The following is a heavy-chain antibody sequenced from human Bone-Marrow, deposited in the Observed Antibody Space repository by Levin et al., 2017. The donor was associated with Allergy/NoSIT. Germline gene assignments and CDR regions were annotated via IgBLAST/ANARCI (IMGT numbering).Heavy chain of an antibody. J-gene: IGHJ5*02. Sequence: QRGESLKISCAASGLSLGNFAMDWVRQAPGKGLEWVSSISKNGDTYYADSVKGRFTMSRDNAKDTVFLQMDSLSGDDTAVYYCAREPLGVSMVVERAWFDPWGQGTQVTVSS. D-gene: IGHD2-2*01. CDR1: GLSLGNFA. CDR2: ISKNGDT. CDR3: AREPLGVSMVVERAWFDP. V-gene: IGHV3-23*01.